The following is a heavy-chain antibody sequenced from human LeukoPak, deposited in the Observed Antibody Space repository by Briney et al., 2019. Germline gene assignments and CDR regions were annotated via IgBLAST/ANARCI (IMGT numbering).Heavy chain of an antibody. CDR2: ISGSGDRT. D-gene: IGHD4-17*01. Sequence: GGSLRLSCAASGITASSYAMTWVRQAPGKGLEWVSSISGSGDRTMYADSVKGRFTISRDNFKNTLYLQMNSLRAEDTAVYHCAKDPNGDYIGAFDMWGQRTMVTVSS. CDR3: AKDPNGDYIGAFDM. CDR1: GITASSYA. V-gene: IGHV3-23*01. J-gene: IGHJ3*02.